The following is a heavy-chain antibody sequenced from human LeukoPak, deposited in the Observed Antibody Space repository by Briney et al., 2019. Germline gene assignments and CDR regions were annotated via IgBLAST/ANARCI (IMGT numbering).Heavy chain of an antibody. CDR3: ATFGRDGYNYRDLDY. V-gene: IGHV1-24*01. J-gene: IGHJ4*02. CDR2: FDPEDGET. Sequence: GASVKVSCKVSGYTLTELSMHWVRQAPGKGLEWMGGFDPEDGETIYAQKFQGRGTMTEGTSTDTAYMELSSLRSEDTAVYYCATFGRDGYNYRDLDYWGQGTLVTVSS. D-gene: IGHD5-24*01. CDR1: GYTLTELS.